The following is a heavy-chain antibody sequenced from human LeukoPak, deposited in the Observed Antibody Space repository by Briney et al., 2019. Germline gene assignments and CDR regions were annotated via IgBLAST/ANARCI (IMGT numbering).Heavy chain of an antibody. CDR1: GYTFTSYG. CDR2: ISAYNGNT. CDR3: ARVRSSSWYVDYYYMDV. D-gene: IGHD6-13*01. V-gene: IGHV1-18*01. Sequence: ASVKVSCKASGYTFTSYGISWVRQAPGQGLEWMGWISAYNGNTNYAQKLQGRVTMTTDTSTSTAHMELRSLRSDNTAVYYCARVRSSSWYVDYYYMDVWGKGTTVTVSS. J-gene: IGHJ6*03.